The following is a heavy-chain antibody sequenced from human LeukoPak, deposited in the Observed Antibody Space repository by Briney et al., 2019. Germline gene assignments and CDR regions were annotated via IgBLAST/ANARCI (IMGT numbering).Heavy chain of an antibody. V-gene: IGHV1-69*01. D-gene: IGHD1-26*01. CDR3: ASYIVGATTGQFDP. CDR2: IIPIFGTA. CDR1: GGTFSSYA. Sequence: GASVKVSCKASGGTFSSYAISWVRQAPGQGLEWMGGIIPIFGTANYAQKFQGRVTITADESTSTAYMELSSLRSEDTAVYYCASYIVGATTGQFDPWGQGTLVTVSS. J-gene: IGHJ5*02.